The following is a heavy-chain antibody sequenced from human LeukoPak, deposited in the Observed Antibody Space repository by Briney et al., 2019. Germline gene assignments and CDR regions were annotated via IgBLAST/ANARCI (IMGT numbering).Heavy chain of an antibody. CDR1: GFTFSIYR. J-gene: IGHJ4*02. D-gene: IGHD3-10*01. Sequence: GGSLRLSCAASGFTFSIYRMNWVRQAPGKGLEWVSYISSGRSTISYADSVKGRFTISRDNAKNSVYLQMNSLRDEDTAVYYCARDYREHGEYFDAWGQGTLVTVSS. CDR2: ISSGRSTI. CDR3: ARDYREHGEYFDA. V-gene: IGHV3-48*02.